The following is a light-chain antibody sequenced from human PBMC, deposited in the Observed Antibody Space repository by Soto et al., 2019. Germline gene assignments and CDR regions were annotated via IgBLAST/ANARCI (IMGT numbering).Light chain of an antibody. J-gene: IGLJ1*01. CDR3: SSYAGSTYV. Sequence: QSVLTQPASVSGSPGQSVTISCTGTSSDVGGYDYVSWYQQHPGTAPKLMLYEVNNRPSGVSNRSSGSKSGNTASLIISGLHSEDEADYYCSSYAGSTYVFGTGTKVTVL. CDR1: SSDVGGYDY. V-gene: IGLV2-14*01. CDR2: EVN.